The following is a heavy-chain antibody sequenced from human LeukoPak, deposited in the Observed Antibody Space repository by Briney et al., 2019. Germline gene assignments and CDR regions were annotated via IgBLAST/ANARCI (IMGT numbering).Heavy chain of an antibody. CDR1: GFTFSSYG. D-gene: IGHD2-2*01. V-gene: IGHV3-33*01. J-gene: IGHJ4*02. CDR3: ARRYCSSTSCYGGDGLDY. Sequence: SLRLSCAASGFTFSSYGMHWVRQAPGKGLEWVAVIWYDGSNKYYADSVKGRFTISRDNSKNTPYLQMNSLRAEDTAVYYCARRYCSSTSCYGGDGLDYWGQGTLVTVSS. CDR2: IWYDGSNK.